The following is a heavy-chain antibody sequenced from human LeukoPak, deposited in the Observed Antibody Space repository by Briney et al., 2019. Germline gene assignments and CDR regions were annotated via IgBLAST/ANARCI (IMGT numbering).Heavy chain of an antibody. V-gene: IGHV1-2*02. J-gene: IGHJ4*02. CDR2: INPNTGAT. CDR1: GYTFTGYY. Sequence: GPSVTLSCKASGYTFTGYYMHWVRLAPGQGLEWMGWINPNTGATIYAQKFQGRVTMTRDTSISTVYMELSRLRSDDTAVYYCATDNKSSSSDYWGQGTLVTVSS. D-gene: IGHD6-13*01. CDR3: ATDNKSSSSDY.